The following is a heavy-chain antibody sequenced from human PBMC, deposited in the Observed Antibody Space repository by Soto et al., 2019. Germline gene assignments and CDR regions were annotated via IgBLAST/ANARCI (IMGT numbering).Heavy chain of an antibody. D-gene: IGHD4-17*01. CDR2: ITPSSSFI. V-gene: IGHV3-21*01. CDR3: ARGARASSVTTVSAY. J-gene: IGHJ4*02. Sequence: EVQLVASGGGLVEPGGSLRLSCAASGFTFSTYSMHWVRQTPRRGLEWVSSITPSSSFIYYADSVKGRFTISRDNAQNSLYLQMNSLRAEDTAVYYCARGARASSVTTVSAYWGQGTLVTVSS. CDR1: GFTFSTYS.